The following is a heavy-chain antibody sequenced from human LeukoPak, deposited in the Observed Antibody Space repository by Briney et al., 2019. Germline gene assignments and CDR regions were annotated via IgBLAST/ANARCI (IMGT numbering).Heavy chain of an antibody. CDR3: ATLYGDHPYFDF. CDR2: ISTVTGST. D-gene: IGHD4-17*01. Sequence: ASVKVSCKXSGYTFTNYGITWVRQAPGQGLEWMGWISTVTGSTNYAQKLQGRFTMTTDTSTSTAYMEVRTLRSDDTAVYYCATLYGDHPYFDFWGQGTLVTVSS. CDR1: GYTFTNYG. V-gene: IGHV1-18*01. J-gene: IGHJ4*02.